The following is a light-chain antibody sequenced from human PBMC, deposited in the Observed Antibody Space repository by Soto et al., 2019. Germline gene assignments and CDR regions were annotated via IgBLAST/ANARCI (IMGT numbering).Light chain of an antibody. J-gene: IGLJ3*02. CDR2: EVT. V-gene: IGLV2-8*01. CDR3: SSYAGNFWV. CDR1: SSDVGSYNY. Sequence: QSALTQPPSASGSPGQSVTISCTGTSSDVGSYNYVSWYQQHPGKAPKLMIYEVTKRPSGVPDRFSGSKSANTASLTISRLQAEDEADYFCSSYAGNFWVFGGGTKLTVL.